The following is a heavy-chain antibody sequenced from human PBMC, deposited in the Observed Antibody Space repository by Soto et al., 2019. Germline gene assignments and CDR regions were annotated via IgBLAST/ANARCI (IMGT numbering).Heavy chain of an antibody. CDR2: IYYSGST. Sequence: QVQLQESGPGLVKPSETLSLTCTVSGGSIFSYYWTWIRQPPGKGLEWIGYIYYSGSTNYNPSLKSPVXXPXDXXKNRFSLEQSSVTAADTAVYYCARGHNPGYSAFDIWGQGTMVTVSS. J-gene: IGHJ3*02. V-gene: IGHV4-59*01. CDR1: GGSIFSYY. CDR3: ARGHNPGYSAFDI. D-gene: IGHD3-9*01.